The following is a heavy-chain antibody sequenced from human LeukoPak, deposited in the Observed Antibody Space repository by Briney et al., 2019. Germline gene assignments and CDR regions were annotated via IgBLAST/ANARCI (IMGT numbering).Heavy chain of an antibody. CDR1: GGTFSSYA. D-gene: IGHD6-19*01. V-gene: IGHV1-69*06. CDR3: AVNGRWLDPYYYYYMDV. Sequence: GASVKVSCKASGGTFSSYAISWVRQAPGQGLEWMGGIFPIFGTANYAQKFQGRVTITADKSTSTAYMELSSLRSEDTAVYYCAVNGRWLDPYYYYYMDVWGKGTTVTVSS. CDR2: IFPIFGTA. J-gene: IGHJ6*03.